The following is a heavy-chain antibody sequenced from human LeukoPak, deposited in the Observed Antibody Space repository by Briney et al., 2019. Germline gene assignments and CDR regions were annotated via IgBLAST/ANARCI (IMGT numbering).Heavy chain of an antibody. Sequence: PGGSLRLSCAASGFTFSSYGMYWVRQAPGKGLEWVAVIWYDGSNKYYADSVKGRFTISRDNSKNTVYLQMNSLRAEDTAIYYCAKDRTVGASYWYFDLWGRGTLVTVPS. CDR1: GFTFSSYG. J-gene: IGHJ2*01. CDR2: IWYDGSNK. V-gene: IGHV3-33*06. D-gene: IGHD1-26*01. CDR3: AKDRTVGASYWYFDL.